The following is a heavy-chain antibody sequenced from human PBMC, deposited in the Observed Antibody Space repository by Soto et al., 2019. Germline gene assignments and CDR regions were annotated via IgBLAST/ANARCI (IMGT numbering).Heavy chain of an antibody. J-gene: IGHJ4*02. V-gene: IGHV3-33*01. Sequence: GGSLRLSCAASGFTFSSYGMHWVRQAPGKGLEWVAVIWYDGSNKYYADSVKGRFTISRDNSKNTLYLQMNSLRAEDTAVYYCARVLSLYCSSTSCRYFDYWGQGTLVTVSS. D-gene: IGHD2-2*01. CDR3: ARVLSLYCSSTSCRYFDY. CDR1: GFTFSSYG. CDR2: IWYDGSNK.